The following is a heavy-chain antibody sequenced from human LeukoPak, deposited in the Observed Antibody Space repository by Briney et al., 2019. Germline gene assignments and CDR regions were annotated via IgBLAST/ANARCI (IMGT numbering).Heavy chain of an antibody. Sequence: PSETLSLTCTVSGGSISSSSYYWGWIRQPPGKGLEWIGEINHSGSTNYNPSLKSRVTISVDTSKNQFSLKLSSVTAADTAVYYCARLQSIAAVIMDVWGKGTTVTVSS. CDR3: ARLQSIAAVIMDV. CDR2: INHSGST. D-gene: IGHD6-13*01. CDR1: GGSISSSSYY. V-gene: IGHV4-39*07. J-gene: IGHJ6*03.